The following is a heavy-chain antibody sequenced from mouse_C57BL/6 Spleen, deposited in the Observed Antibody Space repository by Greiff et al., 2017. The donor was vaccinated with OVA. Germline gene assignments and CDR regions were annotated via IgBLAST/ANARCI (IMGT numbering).Heavy chain of an antibody. CDR3: AGEPDYYGSGCYFDF. CDR2: INPSNGGT. D-gene: IGHD1-1*01. Sequence: QVQLQQPGTELVKPGASVKLSCKASGYTFTSYWMNWVKQRPGQGLEWIGNINPSNGGTNYNEKFNSNATLTVAKSYSTTYLQHSSLTSEDSAVDYCAGEPDYYGSGCYFDFWGTGTTVTVSS. V-gene: IGHV1-53*01. J-gene: IGHJ1*03. CDR1: GYTFTSYW.